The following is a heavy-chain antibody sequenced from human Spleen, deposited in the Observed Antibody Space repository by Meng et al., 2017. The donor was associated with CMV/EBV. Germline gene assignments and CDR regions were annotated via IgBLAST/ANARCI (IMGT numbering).Heavy chain of an antibody. CDR2: IRFDDINK. J-gene: IGHJ4*02. D-gene: IGHD3-10*01. Sequence: GESLKISCAASGFTFGSFAMHWVRQAPGKGLEWVAFIRFDDINKYYAESVKGRFTISRDNSKNTLYLQMNSLRAEDTAVYYCAKDIAMFWGLTITSLIDYWGQGTLVTVSS. CDR1: GFTFGSFA. CDR3: AKDIAMFWGLTITSLIDY. V-gene: IGHV3-30*02.